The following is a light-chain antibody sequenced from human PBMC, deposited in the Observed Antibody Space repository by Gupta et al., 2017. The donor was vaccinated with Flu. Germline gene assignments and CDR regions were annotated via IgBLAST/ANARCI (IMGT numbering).Light chain of an antibody. CDR1: SSNIGAGFD. J-gene: IGLJ1*01. V-gene: IGLV1-40*01. Sequence: QSVLPPPPSVSGAPGQRFTISCTGRSSNIGAGFDVHWYQQLPSGAPKLLVYGNTNRPSGVSGRFSGSKSGTSASLAITGLQAEDEADYYCQSYDSGLSGKVFGTGTKVTVL. CDR2: GNT. CDR3: QSYDSGLSGKV.